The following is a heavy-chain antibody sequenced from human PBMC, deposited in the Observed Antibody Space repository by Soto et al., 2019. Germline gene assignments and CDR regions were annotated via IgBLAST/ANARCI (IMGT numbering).Heavy chain of an antibody. D-gene: IGHD2-2*01. V-gene: IGHV3-30-3*01. CDR1: GFTFSSYA. Sequence: QVQLVESGGGVVQPGRSLRLSCAASGFTFSSYAMHWVRQAPGKGLEWVAVISYDGSNKYYADSVKGRFTISRDNSKNTLYLQMNSLRAEDTAVYYCARDICSSTSCYDYYYYGMDVWGQGTTVTVSS. J-gene: IGHJ6*02. CDR2: ISYDGSNK. CDR3: ARDICSSTSCYDYYYYGMDV.